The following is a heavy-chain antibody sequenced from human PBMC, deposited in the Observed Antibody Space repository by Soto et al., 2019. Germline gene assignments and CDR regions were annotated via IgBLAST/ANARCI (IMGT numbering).Heavy chain of an antibody. J-gene: IGHJ4*02. D-gene: IGHD2-15*01. V-gene: IGHV4-4*07. CDR3: ARDRCSGGSCYEGDFDY. Sequence: SETLSLTCIVSGGSISGYYWNWIRQPAGKGLEWIGRIYTSGSTDYNPSLKSRVTMSVDTSKNQFSLKLSSVTAADTAMYYCARDRCSGGSCYEGDFDYWGQGTLVTVSS. CDR1: GGSISGYY. CDR2: IYTSGST.